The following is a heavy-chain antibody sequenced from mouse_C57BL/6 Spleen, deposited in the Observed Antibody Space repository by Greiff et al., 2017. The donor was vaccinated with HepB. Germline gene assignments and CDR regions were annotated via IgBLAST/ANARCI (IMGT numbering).Heavy chain of an antibody. Sequence: VKLQESGPELVKPGASVKLSCKASGYTFTSYDINWAKQRPGQGLEWIGWIYPRDGSTNYNEKFKGKATLTVDTSSSTAYMELNSLTSEDSAVYFCARCDSNFDYWGQGTTLTVSS. CDR3: ARCDSNFDY. CDR1: GYTFTSYD. J-gene: IGHJ2*01. CDR2: IYPRDGST. D-gene: IGHD2-4*01. V-gene: IGHV1-85*01.